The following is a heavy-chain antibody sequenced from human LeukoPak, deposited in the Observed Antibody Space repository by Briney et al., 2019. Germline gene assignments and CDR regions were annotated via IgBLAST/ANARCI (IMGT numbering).Heavy chain of an antibody. V-gene: IGHV3-53*01. J-gene: IGHJ4*02. CDR2: IYSGGST. D-gene: IGHD3-22*01. CDR1: GFTVGSNT. CDR3: AKLAYDSSGYPL. Sequence: QSGGSLRLSCAASGFTVGSNTMSWVRQAPGKGLEWVSIIYSGGSTSYADSMKGRFTISRDNSKNTLYLQMDSLRAEDTAVYYCAKLAYDSSGYPLWGQGTLVTVSS.